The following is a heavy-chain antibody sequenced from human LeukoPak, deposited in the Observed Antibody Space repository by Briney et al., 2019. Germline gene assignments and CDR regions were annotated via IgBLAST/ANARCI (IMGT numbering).Heavy chain of an antibody. CDR3: ARNGEEGFYYGMDV. Sequence: ASVKVSCKASGYTFTSYDINWVRQATGQGLEWMGRMNPNSGNTGYAQKFQGRVTMTRNTSISTAYMELSRLRSEDTAVYYCARNGEEGFYYGMDVWGQGPTVTVP. CDR1: GYTFTSYD. CDR2: MNPNSGNT. D-gene: IGHD4-17*01. J-gene: IGHJ6*02. V-gene: IGHV1-8*01.